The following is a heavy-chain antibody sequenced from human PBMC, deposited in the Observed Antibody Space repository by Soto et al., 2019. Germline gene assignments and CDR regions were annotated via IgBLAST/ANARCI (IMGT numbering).Heavy chain of an antibody. J-gene: IGHJ4*02. CDR1: GFTFSSYP. CDR2: FSGSGGST. V-gene: IGHV3-23*01. D-gene: IGHD6-19*01. CDR3: AKGYNIGWSYFDS. Sequence: EVQLLESGGCLVQPGGSLRLSCAASGFTFSSYPMTWVRQAPGKGLEWVSGFSGSGGSTYYADSVKGRFTISRDNSKNTLFLQMNSLRAEDTAVYYCAKGYNIGWSYFDSWGQGTLVTVSS.